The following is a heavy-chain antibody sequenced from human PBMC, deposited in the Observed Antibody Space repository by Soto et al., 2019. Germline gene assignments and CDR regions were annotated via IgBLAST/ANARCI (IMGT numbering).Heavy chain of an antibody. CDR2: IIPIFGTA. Sequence: SVKVSCKASGGTFSSYAISWVRQAPGQGLEWMGGIIPIFGTANYAQKFQGRVTITADESTSTAYMELSSLRSEDTAVYYCATFPYCGGDCYSWAFDYWGQGTLVTVSS. CDR1: GGTFSSYA. V-gene: IGHV1-69*13. D-gene: IGHD2-21*02. CDR3: ATFPYCGGDCYSWAFDY. J-gene: IGHJ4*02.